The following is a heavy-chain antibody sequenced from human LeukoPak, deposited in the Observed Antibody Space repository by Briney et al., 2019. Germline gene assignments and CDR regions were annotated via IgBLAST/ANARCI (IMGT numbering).Heavy chain of an antibody. CDR2: IYYSGST. Sequence: SETLSLTCTVCGGSISSSSYYWGWIRQPPGKGLEWIGSIYYSGSTYYNPSLKSRVTISVDTSKNQFSLKLSSVTAADTAVYYCARDNPSLRGVVVLAKGFLFDYWGQGTLVTVSS. V-gene: IGHV4-39*07. D-gene: IGHD2-21*01. CDR1: GGSISSSSYY. J-gene: IGHJ4*02. CDR3: ARDNPSLRGVVVLAKGFLFDY.